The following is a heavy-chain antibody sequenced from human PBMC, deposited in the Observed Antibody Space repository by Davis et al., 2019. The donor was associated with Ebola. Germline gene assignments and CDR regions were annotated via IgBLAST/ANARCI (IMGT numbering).Heavy chain of an antibody. Sequence: AASVTVSCTASGYTFTSYDINWVRQATGQGLEWMGWMNPNSGNTGYAQRFQGRVTMTRNTSISTAYLVLSSLRSEDTSLYYSASAGSGWSRDYYYYDMDVWGQGTTVTVSS. CDR3: ASAGSGWSRDYYYYDMDV. V-gene: IGHV1-8*01. CDR1: GYTFTSYD. J-gene: IGHJ6*02. CDR2: MNPNSGNT. D-gene: IGHD6-19*01.